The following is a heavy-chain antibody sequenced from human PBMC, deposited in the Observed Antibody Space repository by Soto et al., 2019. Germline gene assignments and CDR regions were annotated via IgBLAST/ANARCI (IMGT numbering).Heavy chain of an antibody. CDR3: AFLSSGWAVDYYYGMDV. V-gene: IGHV1-69*13. CDR1: GGTFSSYA. D-gene: IGHD6-19*01. J-gene: IGHJ6*02. CDR2: IIPIFGTA. Sequence: GASVKVSCKASGGTFSSYAISWVRQAPGQGLEWMGGIIPIFGTANYAQKFQGRVTITADESTSTAYMELSSLRSEDTAVYYCAFLSSGWAVDYYYGMDVWGQGTTVTVSS.